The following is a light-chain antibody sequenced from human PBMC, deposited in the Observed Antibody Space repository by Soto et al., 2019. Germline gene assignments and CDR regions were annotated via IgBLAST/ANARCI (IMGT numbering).Light chain of an antibody. CDR3: QQYYTAPLT. CDR1: QTISGY. J-gene: IGKJ4*02. V-gene: IGKV1-39*01. CDR2: AAS. Sequence: DIQMTQSPSTLSASVGGRVTITCRASQTISGYLNWYQQKPGKAPELLIYAASYLGNGVPSRFSGSRSGTYFTLTISSLQPDDLATYYCQQYYTAPLTFGGGTKVDIK.